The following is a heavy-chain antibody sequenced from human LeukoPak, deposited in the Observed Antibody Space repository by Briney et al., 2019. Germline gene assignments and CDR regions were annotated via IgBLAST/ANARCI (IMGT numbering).Heavy chain of an antibody. CDR3: ARGPFADGYKVGYYFDY. CDR1: GGSISSGDYY. V-gene: IGHV4-30-4*01. D-gene: IGHD5-24*01. J-gene: IGHJ4*02. CDR2: IYYSGST. Sequence: PSETLSLTCTVSGGSISSGDYYWSWIRQPPGKGLEWIGYIYYSGSTYYNPSLKSRVTISVDTSKNQFSLKLSSVTAADTAVYYCARGPFADGYKVGYYFDYWGQGTLVTASS.